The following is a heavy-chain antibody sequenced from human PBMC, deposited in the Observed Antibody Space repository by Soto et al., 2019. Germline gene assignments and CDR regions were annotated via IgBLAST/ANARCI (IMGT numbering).Heavy chain of an antibody. CDR2: IYSSGGT. J-gene: IGHJ5*02. CDR1: GGAISGYY. D-gene: IGHD3-3*01. CDR3: ARGQRFSDSFDP. Sequence: KPSETLSLTCTVSGGAISGYYWTWIRQSAGKGLEWIGRIYSSGGTKYNPSLQSRVTMSLDTSKNQFSLRLSSVTAADTDVYYCARGQRFSDSFDPWGQGTLVTVS. V-gene: IGHV4-4*07.